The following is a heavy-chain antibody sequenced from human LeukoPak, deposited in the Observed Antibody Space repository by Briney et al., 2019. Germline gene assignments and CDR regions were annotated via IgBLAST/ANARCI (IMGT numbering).Heavy chain of an antibody. J-gene: IGHJ4*02. CDR1: GFTFSSYS. CDR2: ISSSSSYI. Sequence: GGSLRLSCAASGFTFSSYSMNWVRQAPGKELEWVSSISSSSSYIYYADSVKGRFTISRDNAKNSLYLQMNSLRAEDTAVYYCARDFERYYFDYWGQGTLVTVSS. D-gene: IGHD3-9*01. CDR3: ARDFERYYFDY. V-gene: IGHV3-21*01.